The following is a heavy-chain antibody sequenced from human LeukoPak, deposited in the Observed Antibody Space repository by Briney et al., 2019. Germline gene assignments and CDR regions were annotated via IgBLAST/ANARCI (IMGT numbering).Heavy chain of an antibody. CDR3: AREVEVSGYSGGWYGQDVFDY. J-gene: IGHJ4*02. V-gene: IGHV6-1*01. CDR1: GDSVSSNSAA. CDR2: TYYRSKWYN. D-gene: IGHD6-19*01. Sequence: SQTLSLTCAISGDSVSSNSAAWNWLRQSPSRGLEWLGRTYYRSKWYNDYAVSVKSRITINPDTSKNQFSLQLNSVTPEDTAVYYCAREVEVSGYSGGWYGQDVFDYWGQGTLVTVSS.